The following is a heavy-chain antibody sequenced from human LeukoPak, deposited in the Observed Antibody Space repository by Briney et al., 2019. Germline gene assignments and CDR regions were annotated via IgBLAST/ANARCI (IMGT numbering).Heavy chain of an antibody. CDR3: ARVSYSYGYAVDY. V-gene: IGHV3-21*01. CDR2: ISSSSSYI. Sequence: GGSLRLSCAASGFTFSHYGMHWVRQAPGKGLEWVSSISSSSSYIYYADSVKGRFTISRDNAKNSLYLQINSLRAEDTAVYYCARVSYSYGYAVDYWGQGTLVTVSS. CDR1: GFTFSHYG. J-gene: IGHJ4*02. D-gene: IGHD5-18*01.